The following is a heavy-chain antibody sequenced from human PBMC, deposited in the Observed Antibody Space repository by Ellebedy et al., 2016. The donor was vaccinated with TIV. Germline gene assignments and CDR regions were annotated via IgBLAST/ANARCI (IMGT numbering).Heavy chain of an antibody. CDR2: ISPKNGNT. Sequence: AASVKVSCKASGYTLTSYGISWVRQAPGQGLEWMGWISPKNGNTNYSQKLQGRLTMTTDKSTSKVYMELRSLRSDDTAIYYCAGDGGSGSYYFGLDVWGQGTTVTVSS. CDR3: AGDGGSGSYYFGLDV. CDR1: GYTLTSYG. V-gene: IGHV1-18*04. D-gene: IGHD3-10*01. J-gene: IGHJ6*02.